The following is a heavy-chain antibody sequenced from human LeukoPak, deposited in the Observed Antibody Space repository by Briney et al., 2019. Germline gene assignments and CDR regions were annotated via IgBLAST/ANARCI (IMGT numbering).Heavy chain of an antibody. CDR2: ISTRGAST. D-gene: IGHD4-17*01. V-gene: IGHV3-23*01. CDR1: GFSFSSYA. CDR3: ARAVYGDGEGY. J-gene: IGHJ4*02. Sequence: GGSLRLSCAASGFSFSSYAMSWVRQTPERGLEWVSSISTRGASTYYADSVKGRFTVSRDNSKDTLYLQMNSLRAEDTAVYYCARAVYGDGEGYWGQGTLVTVSS.